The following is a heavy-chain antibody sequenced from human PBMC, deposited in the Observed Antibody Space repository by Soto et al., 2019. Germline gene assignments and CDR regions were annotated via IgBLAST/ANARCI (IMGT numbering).Heavy chain of an antibody. V-gene: IGHV4-59*01. CDR3: ARAPRFLEWLPSEFDP. CDR2: IYYSGST. J-gene: IGHJ5*02. D-gene: IGHD3-3*01. Sequence: SETLSLTCTVSGGSISSYYCSWIRQPPGKGLEWIGYIYYSGSTNYNPSLKSRVTISVDTSKNQFSLKLSSVTAADTAVYYCARAPRFLEWLPSEFDPWGQGTLVTVSS. CDR1: GGSISSYY.